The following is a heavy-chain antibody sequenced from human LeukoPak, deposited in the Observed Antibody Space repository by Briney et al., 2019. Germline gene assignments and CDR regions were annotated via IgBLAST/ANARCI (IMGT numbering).Heavy chain of an antibody. V-gene: IGHV4-31*03. CDR3: ARVSYYEEGWFDP. CDR2: IYYSGST. D-gene: IGHD3-22*01. J-gene: IGHJ5*02. Sequence: ESSETLSLTCTVSGGSISSGGYSWSWIRQHPGKGLEWIGYIYYSGSTYYNPSLKSRVTISVDTSKNQFSLKLSSVTAADTAVYYCARVSYYEEGWFDPWGQGTLVTVSS. CDR1: GGSISSGGYS.